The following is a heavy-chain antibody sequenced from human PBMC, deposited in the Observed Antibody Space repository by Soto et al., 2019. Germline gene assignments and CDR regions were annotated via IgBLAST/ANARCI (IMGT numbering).Heavy chain of an antibody. V-gene: IGHV3-21*01. J-gene: IGHJ6*02. CDR3: ASTRRDGSNNYYYYYGMDV. D-gene: IGHD5-12*01. CDR1: GFTFSTYN. CDR2: ISSSSSYI. Sequence: EVQLVESGGGLVKPGGSLRLSCAASGFTFSTYNMNWVRQAPGKGLEWVSSISSSSSYIYYADSVKGRFTISRDNAENSLYLQMNSLRAEDTAVYDCASTRRDGSNNYYYYYGMDVWGQGTTVTVSS.